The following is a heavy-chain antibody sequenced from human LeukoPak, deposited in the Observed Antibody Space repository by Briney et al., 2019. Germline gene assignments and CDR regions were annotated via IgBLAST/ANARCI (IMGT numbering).Heavy chain of an antibody. CDR1: GGTFSSYA. CDR2: IIPIFGTA. Sequence: GASVKVSCKASGGTFSSYAISWVRQAPGQGLEWMGGIIPIFGTANYAQKFQGRVTITADESTSTAYMELSSLRSEDTAVYYCARDPYYYDSSGYYYYGMDAWGQGTTVTVSS. D-gene: IGHD3-22*01. V-gene: IGHV1-69*13. J-gene: IGHJ6*02. CDR3: ARDPYYYDSSGYYYYGMDA.